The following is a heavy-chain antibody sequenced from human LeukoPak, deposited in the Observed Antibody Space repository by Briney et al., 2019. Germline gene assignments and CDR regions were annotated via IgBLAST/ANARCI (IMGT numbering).Heavy chain of an antibody. CDR2: ISYDGSNK. V-gene: IGHV3-30-3*01. CDR1: GFTFSSYA. J-gene: IGHJ4*02. Sequence: GRSLRLSCAASGFTFSSYAMHWVRQAPGKGPEWVAVISYDGSNKYYADSVKGRFTISRDNSKNTLYLQMNSLRAEDTAVYYCARVIRYYDSSALGYYFDYWGQGTLVTVSS. D-gene: IGHD3-22*01. CDR3: ARVIRYYDSSALGYYFDY.